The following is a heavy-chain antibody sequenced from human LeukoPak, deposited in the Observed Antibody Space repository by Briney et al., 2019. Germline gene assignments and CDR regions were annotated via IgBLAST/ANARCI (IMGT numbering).Heavy chain of an antibody. CDR2: ISSSSSTI. J-gene: IGHJ4*02. Sequence: GGSLRLSCAASGFTFSSYEMNWVRQAPGKGLEWVSYISSSSSTIYYADSVRGRFTISRDNAKNSLYLQMNSLRAEDTAVYYCVRFGSLDYWGQGTLVTVSS. V-gene: IGHV3-48*01. CDR3: VRFGSLDY. D-gene: IGHD3-10*01. CDR1: GFTFSSYE.